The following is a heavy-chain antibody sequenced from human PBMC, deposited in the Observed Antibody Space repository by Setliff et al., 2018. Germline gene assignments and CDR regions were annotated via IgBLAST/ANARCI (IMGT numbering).Heavy chain of an antibody. CDR2: IYSSGST. CDR3: AGGRRYDYGWDFDY. Sequence: PSETLSLTCTVPGGSISSGDYYWSWIRQPPGKGLEWIGYIYSSGSTYYNPSLKSRVSISVDTSKNQFSLKLSSVTAADTAVYYCAGGRRYDYGWDFDYWGQGTLVTVSS. D-gene: IGHD4-17*01. J-gene: IGHJ4*02. V-gene: IGHV4-30-4*08. CDR1: GGSISSGDYY.